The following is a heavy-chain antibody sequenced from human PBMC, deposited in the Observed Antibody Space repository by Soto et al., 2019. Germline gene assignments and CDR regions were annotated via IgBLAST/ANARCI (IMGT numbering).Heavy chain of an antibody. J-gene: IGHJ4*02. CDR2: ISGSGGST. D-gene: IGHD6-19*01. CDR1: GFTFSSYA. V-gene: IGHV3-23*01. Sequence: EVQLLESGGGLVQPGGSLRLSCTASGFTFSSYAMNWVRQAPGKGLEWVSVISGSGGSTYYADSVKGRFTISRDNSKTTRYLQMNSLRAEDTAVDYCASRTSGWYFDYWGQGTLVTVSS. CDR3: ASRTSGWYFDY.